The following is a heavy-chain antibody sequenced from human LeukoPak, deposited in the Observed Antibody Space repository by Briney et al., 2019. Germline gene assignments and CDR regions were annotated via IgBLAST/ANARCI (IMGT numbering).Heavy chain of an antibody. CDR2: ISAYNGNT. V-gene: IGHV1-18*01. J-gene: IGHJ4*02. D-gene: IGHD3-10*01. Sequence: GASVKVSCKASRFTFTSYGISWVRQAPGQGLEWMGWISAYNGNTNYAQKVQGRLTMTTDTSTSTAYMELRSLRSDDTAVYYCARTTGRWFGSVLGYWGQGTLVTVSS. CDR3: ARTTGRWFGSVLGY. CDR1: RFTFTSYG.